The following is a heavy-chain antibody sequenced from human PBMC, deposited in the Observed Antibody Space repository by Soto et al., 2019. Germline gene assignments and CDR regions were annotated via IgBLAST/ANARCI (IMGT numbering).Heavy chain of an antibody. D-gene: IGHD3-22*01. CDR2: ISPGSGDT. J-gene: IGHJ4*02. CDR3: VREGDGGSAYYYYGY. V-gene: IGHV1-3*01. Sequence: ASVKVSCKASGYTFTSNSIHWVRQAPGQRLEWMGWISPGSGDTKYSRKFQGRVTITRDTSASTAYMELSILRSEDTAVYYCVREGDGGSAYYYYGYWGQGTLVTVSS. CDR1: GYTFTSNS.